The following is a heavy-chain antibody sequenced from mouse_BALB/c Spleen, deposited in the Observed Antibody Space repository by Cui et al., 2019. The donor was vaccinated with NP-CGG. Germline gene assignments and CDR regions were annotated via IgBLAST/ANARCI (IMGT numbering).Heavy chain of an antibody. V-gene: IGHV1-72*01. CDR3: ARYDYYGSSYFDY. J-gene: IGHJ2*01. D-gene: IGHD1-1*01. Sequence: QVQLQQPGAELVKPGASVKPTCKASGYTFASYWMHWVNHRPGRGLEWIGGIDPNSGGAKYNKKFKSKATLTVDKLFSTAYMQLSSLTSEDSAVYYCARYDYYGSSYFDYWGQGTTLTVSS. CDR2: IDPNSGGA. CDR1: GYTFASYW.